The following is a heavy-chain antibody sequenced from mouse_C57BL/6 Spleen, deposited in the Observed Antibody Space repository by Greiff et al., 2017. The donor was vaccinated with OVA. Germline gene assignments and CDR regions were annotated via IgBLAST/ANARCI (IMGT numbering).Heavy chain of an antibody. J-gene: IGHJ4*01. Sequence: DVHLVESGGGLVKPGGSLKLSCAASGFTFSDYGMHWVRQAPEKGLEWVAYISSGSSTIYYADTVKGRFTISRDNAKNTLFLQMTSLRSEDTAMYYCARAYGGDYWGQGTSVTVSS. V-gene: IGHV5-17*01. D-gene: IGHD1-1*01. CDR1: GFTFSDYG. CDR2: ISSGSSTI. CDR3: ARAYGGDY.